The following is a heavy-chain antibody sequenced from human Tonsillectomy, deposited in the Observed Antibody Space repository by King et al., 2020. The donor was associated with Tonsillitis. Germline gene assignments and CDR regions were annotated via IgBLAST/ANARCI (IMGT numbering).Heavy chain of an antibody. Sequence: VPLQESGPGLVQPSQTLSLTCTVSGGSISSGSYYWSWIRQPAGKGLEWIGRIYTSGNTNYNPSLKSRVTISVDTSKNQFSLKLSSVTAADTAVYYCAREGSSWVYYYYYYMDVWGKGTTVTVSS. CDR2: IYTSGNT. CDR1: GGSISSGSYY. CDR3: AREGSSWVYYYYYYMDV. V-gene: IGHV4-61*02. D-gene: IGHD6-13*01. J-gene: IGHJ6*03.